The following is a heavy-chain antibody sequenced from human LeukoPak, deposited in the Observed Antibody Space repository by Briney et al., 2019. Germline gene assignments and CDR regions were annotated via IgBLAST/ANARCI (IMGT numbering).Heavy chain of an antibody. V-gene: IGHV4-59*11. D-gene: IGHD6-13*01. J-gene: IGHJ4*02. CDR3: ATRPTDSTWYGVFDF. CDR2: VDHSGTT. CDR1: GVSMRGHY. Sequence: SETLSLNCSVSGVSMRGHYWSWIRQPPGKGLEWIGYVDHSGTTNYNPSLESRVTMSVDTSKNQFSLKLSSLTAADTALYYCATRPTDSTWYGVFDFWSRGTLVTVSS.